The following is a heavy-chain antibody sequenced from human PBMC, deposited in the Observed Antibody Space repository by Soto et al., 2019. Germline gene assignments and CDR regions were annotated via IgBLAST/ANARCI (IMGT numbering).Heavy chain of an antibody. CDR2: INAGNGNT. D-gene: IGHD5-12*01. Sequence: SVKVSCKAAGYTFTTYAMHWVRQAPGQRLEWMGWINAGNGNTKYSQKFQGRVTITRDTSASTAYMELSSLRSEDTAVYYCARDNSGWQTSPSLSFDYWGQGTLVTVSS. V-gene: IGHV1-3*01. CDR1: GYTFTTYA. J-gene: IGHJ4*02. CDR3: ARDNSGWQTSPSLSFDY.